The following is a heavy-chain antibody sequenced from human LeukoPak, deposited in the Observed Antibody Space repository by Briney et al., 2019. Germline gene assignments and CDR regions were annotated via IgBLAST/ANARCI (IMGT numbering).Heavy chain of an antibody. J-gene: IGHJ3*02. CDR2: IGANSAI. CDR1: GFTFSDYS. CDR3: AREGYYGAFDI. V-gene: IGHV3-48*02. Sequence: GGSLRLSCAASGFTFSDYSMNWVRQAPRKGLEWVSYIGANSAIYYADSVKGRFTISRDNAKNSLSLQMNSLRDDDTAVYYCAREGYYGAFDIWGQGTMVTVSS. D-gene: IGHD3-10*01.